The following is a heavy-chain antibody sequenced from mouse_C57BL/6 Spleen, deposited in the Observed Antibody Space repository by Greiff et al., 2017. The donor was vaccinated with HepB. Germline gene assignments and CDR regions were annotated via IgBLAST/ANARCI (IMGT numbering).Heavy chain of an antibody. V-gene: IGHV14-1*01. Sequence: VQLKESGAELVRPGASVKLSCTASGFNIKDYYMHWVKQRPEQGLEWIGRIDPEDGDTEYAPKFQGKATMTADTSSNTAYLQLSSLTSEDTAVYYCTTSIYYDYDYWYFDVWGTGTTVTVSS. CDR1: GFNIKDYY. CDR2: IDPEDGDT. J-gene: IGHJ1*03. CDR3: TTSIYYDYDYWYFDV. D-gene: IGHD2-4*01.